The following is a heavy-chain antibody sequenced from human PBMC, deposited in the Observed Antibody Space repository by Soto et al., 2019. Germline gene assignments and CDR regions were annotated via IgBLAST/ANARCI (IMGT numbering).Heavy chain of an antibody. Sequence: QVQLQESGPGLVRPSETLSLTCTVSGGSMTSYYWGWIRKPPGKGLEWIGHIYYSAKTSSNPSLRGRLTMSIDPSKNQFSLKLSSVAAADTALYYCARVASREAFDVWGQGTMVSVSS. CDR1: GGSMTSYY. CDR3: ARVASREAFDV. J-gene: IGHJ3*01. V-gene: IGHV4-59*01. CDR2: IYYSAKT.